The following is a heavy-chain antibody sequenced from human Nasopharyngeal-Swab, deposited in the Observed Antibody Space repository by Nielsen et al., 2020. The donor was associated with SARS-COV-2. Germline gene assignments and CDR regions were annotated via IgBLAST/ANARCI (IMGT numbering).Heavy chain of an antibody. CDR3: AKDPNSPPVLVD. D-gene: IGHD2-15*01. Sequence: GESLKISCAASGFTFSSYWMSWVRQAPGKGLEWVANIKQDGSEKYYVDSVKGRFTISRDNSKNTLYLQMNSLRAENTAVYYCAKDPNSPPVLVDWGQGTLVTVSS. CDR1: GFTFSSYW. V-gene: IGHV3-7*01. CDR2: IKQDGSEK. J-gene: IGHJ4*02.